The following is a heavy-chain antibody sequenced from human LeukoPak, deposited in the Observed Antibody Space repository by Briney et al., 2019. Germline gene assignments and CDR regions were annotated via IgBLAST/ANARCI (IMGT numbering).Heavy chain of an antibody. J-gene: IGHJ4*02. Sequence: ASVKVSCKASGYTFTSYGISWVRQAPGQGLEWMGWISANNGNTNYAQKLQGRVTMTTDTSTSTAYMEVRSLRSDDTAVYYCARDTRAQYSGYTFDYWGQGTLVTVSS. CDR1: GYTFTSYG. D-gene: IGHD5-12*01. CDR3: ARDTRAQYSGYTFDY. V-gene: IGHV1-18*01. CDR2: ISANNGNT.